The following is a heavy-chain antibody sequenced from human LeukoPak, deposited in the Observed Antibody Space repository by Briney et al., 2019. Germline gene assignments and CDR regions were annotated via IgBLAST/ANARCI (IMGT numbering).Heavy chain of an antibody. Sequence: SETLSLTCTVSGGSISSYYWSWIRQPPGKGLEWIGYIYYSGSTNYNPSLKSRVTISVDTSKNQFSLKLSSVTAADTAVYYCARETYYYDSSGYYYNYFDYWGQGTLVTVSS. V-gene: IGHV4-59*01. D-gene: IGHD3-22*01. CDR3: ARETYYYDSSGYYYNYFDY. J-gene: IGHJ4*02. CDR2: IYYSGST. CDR1: GGSISSYY.